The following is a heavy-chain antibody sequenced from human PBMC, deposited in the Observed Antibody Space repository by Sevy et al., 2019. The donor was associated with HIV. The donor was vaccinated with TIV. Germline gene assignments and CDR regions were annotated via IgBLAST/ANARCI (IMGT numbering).Heavy chain of an antibody. Sequence: GGSLRLSCAASGFTFSSYWMSWVRQAPGMGLEWVANIKQDGSEKYYVDSVKGRFTISRDNAKNSLYLQMNSLRAEDTAVYYCAREGVVIAAHDAFDIWGQGTMVTVSS. V-gene: IGHV3-7*01. D-gene: IGHD6-6*01. CDR3: AREGVVIAAHDAFDI. CDR2: IKQDGSEK. J-gene: IGHJ3*02. CDR1: GFTFSSYW.